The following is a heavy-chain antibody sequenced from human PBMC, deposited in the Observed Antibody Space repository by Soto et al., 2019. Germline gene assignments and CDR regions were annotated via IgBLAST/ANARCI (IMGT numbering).Heavy chain of an antibody. J-gene: IGHJ6*02. CDR2: IYYSGST. V-gene: IGHV4-30-4*01. CDR3: ARDSYGSGSWTYYYGMDV. Sequence: SETLSLTCTVSGGSISSGDYYWSCIRQPPGKGLEWIGYIYYSGSTYYNPSLKSRVTISVDTSKNQFSLKLSSVTAADTAVYYCARDSYGSGSWTYYYGMDVWGQGTTVTVSS. D-gene: IGHD3-10*01. CDR1: GGSISSGDYY.